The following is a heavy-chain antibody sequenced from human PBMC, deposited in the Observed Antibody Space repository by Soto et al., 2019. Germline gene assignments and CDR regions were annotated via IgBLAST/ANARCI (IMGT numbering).Heavy chain of an antibody. V-gene: IGHV3-33*01. CDR2: IWYDGSNK. CDR3: AREWNNYYYYYMDV. D-gene: IGHD1-1*01. CDR1: GFTFSSYG. J-gene: IGHJ6*03. Sequence: QVQLVESGGGVVQPGRSLRLSCAASGFTFSSYGMHWVRQAPGKGLEWVAVIWYDGSNKYYADSVKGRFTISRDNSKNTLYLQMNRLRAEHTAVYYCAREWNNYYYYYMDVWGKGTTVTVSS.